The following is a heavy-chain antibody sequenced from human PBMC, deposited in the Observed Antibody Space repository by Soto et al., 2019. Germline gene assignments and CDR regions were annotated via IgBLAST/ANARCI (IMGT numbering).Heavy chain of an antibody. V-gene: IGHV1-69*01. CDR2: IIPIFGTA. J-gene: IGHJ2*01. D-gene: IGHD5-18*01. CDR3: ARDGYSYGYGDWYFDL. Sequence: QVPLVQSGAEVKKPGSSVKVSCKASGGTFSSYAISWVRQAPGQGLEWMGGIIPIFGTANYAQKFQGRVTITADESTSTAYMELSSLRSEDTAVYYCARDGYSYGYGDWYFDLWGRGTLVTVSS. CDR1: GGTFSSYA.